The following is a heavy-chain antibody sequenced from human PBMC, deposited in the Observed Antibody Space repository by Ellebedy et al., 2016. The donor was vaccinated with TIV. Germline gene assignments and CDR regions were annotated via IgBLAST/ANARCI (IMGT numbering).Heavy chain of an antibody. CDR3: ASNVDTAMVRGGADAFDI. J-gene: IGHJ3*02. Sequence: SETLSLTCAVYGGSFSGYYWSWISQPQGEGLEWIGEINHSGSTNYNPSLKSRVTISVDTSKNQFSLKLSSVTAADTAVYYCASNVDTAMVRGGADAFDIWGQGTMVTVSS. CDR1: GGSFSGYY. CDR2: INHSGST. V-gene: IGHV4-34*01. D-gene: IGHD5-18*01.